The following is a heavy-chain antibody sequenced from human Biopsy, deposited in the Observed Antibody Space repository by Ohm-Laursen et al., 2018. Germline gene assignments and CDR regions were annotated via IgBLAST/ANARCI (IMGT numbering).Heavy chain of an antibody. V-gene: IGHV3-53*01. CDR3: ARDPRDGRTGKSTKDALDI. CDR1: GFIFDDYA. CDR2: IYSGGNT. J-gene: IGHJ3*02. Sequence: GSLRLSCSASGFIFDDYAMHWVRQAPGKGLEWVSIIYSGGNTYYADSVKGRFTISRDNSKNTVYLQMNSLRAEDTAVYYCARDPRDGRTGKSTKDALDIWGQGTMVTVSS. D-gene: IGHD1-1*01.